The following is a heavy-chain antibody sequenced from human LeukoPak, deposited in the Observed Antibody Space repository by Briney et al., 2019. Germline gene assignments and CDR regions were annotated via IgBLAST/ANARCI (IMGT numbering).Heavy chain of an antibody. D-gene: IGHD4-11*01. Sequence: ASVKVSCKTSGYTLTDYYIHWVRQAPGQGLEWMGWINPNSGETNSAQKFQGRVTMTGDTAIRTAYMALSRLTSDDTAVYYCATDRDYSNTERGFDYWGQGTLVTVSS. CDR3: ATDRDYSNTERGFDY. CDR1: GYTLTDYY. J-gene: IGHJ4*02. V-gene: IGHV1-2*02. CDR2: INPNSGET.